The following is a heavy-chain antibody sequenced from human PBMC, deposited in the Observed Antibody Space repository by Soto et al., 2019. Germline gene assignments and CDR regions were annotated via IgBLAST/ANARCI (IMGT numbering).Heavy chain of an antibody. CDR2: IWYDGSNK. Sequence: QVQLVESGGGVVQPGRSLRLSCAPSGFTFSTYAMHGAPRAPGKGLEWGAVIWYDGSNKYYADSVKGRFTISRDNSKNTLYLQMNSLRAEDTAVYYCAREIAAPYYYYGMDVWGQGTTVTVSS. D-gene: IGHD6-6*01. CDR3: AREIAAPYYYYGMDV. V-gene: IGHV3-33*01. CDR1: GFTFSTYA. J-gene: IGHJ6*02.